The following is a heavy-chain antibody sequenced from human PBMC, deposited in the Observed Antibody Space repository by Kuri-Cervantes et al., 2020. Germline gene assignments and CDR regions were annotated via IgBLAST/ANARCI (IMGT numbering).Heavy chain of an antibody. CDR1: GFTFSAYA. J-gene: IGHJ6*03. CDR2: ISWNSGSI. V-gene: IGHV3-9*01. Sequence: GGSLRLSCAAPGFTFSAYAVHWVRQAPGKGLEWVSGISWNSGSIGYADSVKGRFTISRDNAKNSLYLQMNSLRPEDSALFYGVKRGGYEDYYYMDVWGKGTTVTVSS. CDR3: VKRGGYEDYYYMDV. D-gene: IGHD3-16*01.